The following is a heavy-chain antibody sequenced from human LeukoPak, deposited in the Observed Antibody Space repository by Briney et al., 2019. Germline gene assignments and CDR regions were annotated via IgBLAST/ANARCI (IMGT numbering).Heavy chain of an antibody. J-gene: IGHJ4*02. D-gene: IGHD6-19*01. CDR2: IYSGGST. V-gene: IGHV3-53*04. CDR3: ARGIAVAGTSGYYFDY. Sequence: GGSLRLSCAASGFTVSSNYMSWVRQAPGKGLEWVSVIYSGGSTYYADSVKGRFTISRHNSKNTLYLQMNSLRAEDTAVYYCARGIAVAGTSGYYFDYWGQGTLVTVSS. CDR1: GFTVSSNY.